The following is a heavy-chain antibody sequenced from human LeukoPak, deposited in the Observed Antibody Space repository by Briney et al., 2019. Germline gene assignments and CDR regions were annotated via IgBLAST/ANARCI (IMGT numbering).Heavy chain of an antibody. CDR2: IWYDGSNK. Sequence: GGSLRLSCAASGFTFSSYGMHWVRQAPGKGLEWVAVIWYDGSNKYYADYVKGRFPISRDNSTNTLYLQMNSLRAEDTAVYYCARMFDFWSGYDNWFDPWGQGTLVTVSS. CDR1: GFTFSSYG. D-gene: IGHD3-3*01. CDR3: ARMFDFWSGYDNWFDP. J-gene: IGHJ5*02. V-gene: IGHV3-33*01.